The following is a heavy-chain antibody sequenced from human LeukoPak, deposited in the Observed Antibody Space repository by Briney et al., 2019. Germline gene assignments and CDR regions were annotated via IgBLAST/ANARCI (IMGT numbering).Heavy chain of an antibody. D-gene: IGHD6-19*01. Sequence: AGSLRLSCPASGFIVSSDYISWVRQAPGKGLEWDSVIYSGGSTFYADSVKGRFTISRDKPKNTLYLQMNSLGADDTAVYYCARDSSGWYYFDYWGQGSLVTVSS. CDR3: ARDSSGWYYFDY. CDR1: GFIVSSDY. CDR2: IYSGGST. V-gene: IGHV3-66*02. J-gene: IGHJ4*02.